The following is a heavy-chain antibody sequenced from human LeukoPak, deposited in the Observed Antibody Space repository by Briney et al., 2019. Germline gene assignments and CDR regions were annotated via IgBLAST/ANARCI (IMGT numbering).Heavy chain of an antibody. D-gene: IGHD1-20*01. V-gene: IGHV1-69*05. CDR2: IIPIFGTA. CDR1: GGTFSSYA. J-gene: IGHJ6*03. CDR3: ARDRGNWNDGWYYYYMDV. Sequence: SVKVSCKASGGTFSSYAISWVRQAPGQGLEWMGGIIPIFGTANYAQKFQGRVTITTDESTSTAYMELSSLRSEDTAVYYCARDRGNWNDGWYYYYMDVWGKGTTVTVSS.